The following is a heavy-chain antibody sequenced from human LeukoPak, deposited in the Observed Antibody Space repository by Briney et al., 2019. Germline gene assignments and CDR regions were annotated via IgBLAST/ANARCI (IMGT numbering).Heavy chain of an antibody. CDR1: GFTFGDYA. J-gene: IGHJ4*02. V-gene: IGHV3-49*03. CDR2: IRSKAYGGTT. D-gene: IGHD3-9*01. Sequence: GGSLRLSCTASGFTFGDYAMSWSRQAPGKGLEWVGFIRSKAYGGTTEYAASVKGRFTISRDDSKSIAYLQMNSLKTEDTAVYYCTTGRYDILTGWEYYFDYWGQGTLVTVSS. CDR3: TTGRYDILTGWEYYFDY.